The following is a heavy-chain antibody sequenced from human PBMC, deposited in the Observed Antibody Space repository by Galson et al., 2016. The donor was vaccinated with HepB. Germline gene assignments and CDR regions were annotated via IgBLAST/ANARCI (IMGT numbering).Heavy chain of an antibody. CDR1: GLTLTNYW. CDR2: VSPNGGEE. CDR3: AATTVGSGGTRRFDH. D-gene: IGHD4-11*01. V-gene: IGHV3-7*02. J-gene: IGHJ4*01. Sequence: SLRLSCAASGLTLTNYWMNWVRQTPGKGLEWVANVSPNGGEEYYVDSVKGRFTISRDNAGTSLFLQMDSLRVDDTAVYYCAATTVGSGGTRRFDHWGHGILVTVSS.